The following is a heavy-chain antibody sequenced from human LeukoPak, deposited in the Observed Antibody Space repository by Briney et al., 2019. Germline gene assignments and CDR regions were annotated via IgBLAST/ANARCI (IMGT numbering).Heavy chain of an antibody. CDR2: ISGSGGST. CDR3: AELGITMIGGV. J-gene: IGHJ6*04. V-gene: IGHV3-23*01. Sequence: GGTLRLSCAAPGFTFSSYGMSWVRQAPGKGLEWVSAISGSGGSTYYADSVKGRFTISRDNAKNSLYLQMNSLRAEDTAVYYCAELGITMIGGVWGKGTTVTISS. D-gene: IGHD3-10*02. CDR1: GFTFSSYG.